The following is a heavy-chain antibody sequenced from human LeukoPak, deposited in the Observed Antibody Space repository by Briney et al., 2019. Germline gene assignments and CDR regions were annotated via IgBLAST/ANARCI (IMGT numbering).Heavy chain of an antibody. V-gene: IGHV3-9*01. J-gene: IGHJ6*02. D-gene: IGHD6-6*01. CDR3: AKDLGPVWDSSSSTDYYYYYGMDV. CDR1: GFTFDDYA. CDR2: ISWNSGSI. Sequence: GRSLRLSCAASGFTFDDYAMHWVRQAPGKGLEWVSGISWNSGSIGYADSVKGRFTISRDNAKNSLYLQMNSLRAEDTALYYCAKDLGPVWDSSSSTDYYYYYGMDVWGQGTTVTVSS.